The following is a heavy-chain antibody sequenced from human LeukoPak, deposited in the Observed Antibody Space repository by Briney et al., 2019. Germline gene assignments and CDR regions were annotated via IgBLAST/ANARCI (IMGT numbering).Heavy chain of an antibody. CDR3: ARGGSATWAPLWY. V-gene: IGHV3-21*01. Sequence: GGSLRLSCTASEFNFNTYNMNWVRQTPGKGLEWVSTITSTGTYMYYADSVKGRFTISRDNAKKSLYLQMNGLGAEDTAVYYCARGGSATWAPLWYWGQGTLVTVSS. J-gene: IGHJ4*02. D-gene: IGHD2-21*01. CDR2: ITSTGTYM. CDR1: EFNFNTYN.